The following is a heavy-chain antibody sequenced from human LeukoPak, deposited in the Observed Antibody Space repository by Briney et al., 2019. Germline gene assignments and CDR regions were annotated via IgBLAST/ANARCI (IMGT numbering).Heavy chain of an antibody. CDR2: IRRKASGGTT. CDR3: TRPIYGSGSYYFDY. J-gene: IGHJ4*02. CDR1: GFSFGDYT. V-gene: IGHV3-49*04. D-gene: IGHD3-10*01. Sequence: PGGSLRLSCTAPGFSFGDYTMSWVRQAPGKGLGWVGFIRRKASGGTTGYAASVKGRFTISRDDSKSIAYLQMDSLKTEDTAVYYCTRPIYGSGSYYFDYWGQGTLVTVSS.